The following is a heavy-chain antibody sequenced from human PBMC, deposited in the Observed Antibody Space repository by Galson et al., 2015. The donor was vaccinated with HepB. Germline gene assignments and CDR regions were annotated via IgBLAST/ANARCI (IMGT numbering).Heavy chain of an antibody. Sequence: SLRLSCAGSGFIFSSYALHWVRQAPGKGLEWVALISYDEGKKYNSDSVKGRFIISRDNSKSTLYLQLNSLRAEDTAVYYCAKDLTSVATMPTFDYWGQGTLVTVS. CDR2: ISYDEGKK. J-gene: IGHJ4*02. CDR1: GFIFSSYA. D-gene: IGHD5-12*01. V-gene: IGHV3-30*04. CDR3: AKDLTSVATMPTFDY.